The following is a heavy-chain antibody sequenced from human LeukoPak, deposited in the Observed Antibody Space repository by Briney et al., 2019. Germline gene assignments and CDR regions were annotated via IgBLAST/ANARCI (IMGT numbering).Heavy chain of an antibody. D-gene: IGHD3-10*01. J-gene: IGHJ4*02. CDR1: GFTFSSYS. Sequence: GGSLRLSCAASGFTFSSYSMNWVRRAPGRGLEWVSSISSSSSYIYYADSVKGRFTISRDNAKNSLYLQMNSLRAEDTAVYYCARDAMVRGVNLDYWGQGTLVTVSS. V-gene: IGHV3-21*01. CDR3: ARDAMVRGVNLDY. CDR2: ISSSSSYI.